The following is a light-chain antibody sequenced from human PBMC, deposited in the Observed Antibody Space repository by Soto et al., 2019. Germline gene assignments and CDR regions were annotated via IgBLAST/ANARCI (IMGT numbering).Light chain of an antibody. CDR3: QQYCMSRYN. CDR1: QSIISSY. Sequence: ETVLTQSPGTLSLSPGEGATLSCRASQSIISSYLAWYQQKPGQAPRLLIYGAFNRATGIPDRFSGSGSGTDFTLTISRLEPEDFAVYYCQQYCMSRYNFGQGTKLEIK. J-gene: IGKJ2*01. CDR2: GAF. V-gene: IGKV3-20*01.